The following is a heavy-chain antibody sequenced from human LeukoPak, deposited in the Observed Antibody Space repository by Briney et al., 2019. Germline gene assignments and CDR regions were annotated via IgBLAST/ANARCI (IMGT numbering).Heavy chain of an antibody. Sequence: GGSLRLSCAASGFTFSSYAMHWVRQAPGKGLEYVSAISSNGGSTYYANSVKGRFTISRDNSKNTLYLQMGSLRAEDMAVYYCARGAYYGSGSSFYYMDVWGKGTTVTVSS. CDR3: ARGAYYGSGSSFYYMDV. J-gene: IGHJ6*03. CDR1: GFTFSSYA. V-gene: IGHV3-64*01. CDR2: ISSNGGST. D-gene: IGHD3-10*01.